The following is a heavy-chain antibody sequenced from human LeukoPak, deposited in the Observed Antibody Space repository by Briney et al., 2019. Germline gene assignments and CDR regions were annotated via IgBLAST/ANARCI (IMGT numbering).Heavy chain of an antibody. V-gene: IGHV3-74*01. CDR1: GFTFSNYW. CDR3: VRDFRSADL. CDR2: IYVDGRTT. J-gene: IGHJ5*02. Sequence: GGSLRLSCVASGFTFSNYWMHWVRQPPGKGLVWVSRIYVDGRTTNYADSVKGRFTISRDNAKNTVYLEMNSLSVEDTATYYCVRDFRSADLWGQGTLVTVTS.